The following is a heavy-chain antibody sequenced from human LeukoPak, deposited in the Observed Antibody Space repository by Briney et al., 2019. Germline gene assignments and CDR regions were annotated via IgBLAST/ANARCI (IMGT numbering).Heavy chain of an antibody. V-gene: IGHV3-23*01. D-gene: IGHD1-26*01. CDR1: GFTFSIYS. CDR2: ISGSGGST. CDR3: AKASEVGRGYFDY. J-gene: IGHJ4*02. Sequence: GGSLRLSCAASGFTFSIYSMSWVRQAPGKGLEWVSVISGSGGSTNYAASVKGRFTMSRDNSQNTLYLQMSSLRVEDTAVYYCAKASEVGRGYFDYWGQGTLVTVSS.